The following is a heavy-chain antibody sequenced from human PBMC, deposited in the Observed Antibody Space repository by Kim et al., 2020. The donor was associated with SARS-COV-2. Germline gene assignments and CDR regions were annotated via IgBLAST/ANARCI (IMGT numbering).Heavy chain of an antibody. CDR1: GFTFSSYG. Sequence: GGSLRLSCAASGFTFSSYGMHWVRQAPGKGLEWVAVISYDGSNKYYADSVKGRFTISRDNSKNTLYLQMNSLRAEDTAVYYCAKDAYSEYYDFWSGSEYYYYYGVDVWGQGTTVTVSS. D-gene: IGHD3-3*01. V-gene: IGHV3-30*18. CDR3: AKDAYSEYYDFWSGSEYYYYYGVDV. J-gene: IGHJ6*02. CDR2: ISYDGSNK.